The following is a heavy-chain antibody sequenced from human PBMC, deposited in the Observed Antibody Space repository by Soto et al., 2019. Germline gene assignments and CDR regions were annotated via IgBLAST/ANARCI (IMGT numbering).Heavy chain of an antibody. Sequence: KPSETLSLTCTVSGGSISSSSYYWGWIRQPPGKGLEWIGSIYYSGSTYYNPSLKSRVTISVDTSKNQFSLKLSSVTAADTAVYYCARHGIAAAVTLENGMDVWGQGTTVTVSS. CDR2: IYYSGST. D-gene: IGHD6-13*01. CDR1: GGSISSSSYY. V-gene: IGHV4-39*01. CDR3: ARHGIAAAVTLENGMDV. J-gene: IGHJ6*02.